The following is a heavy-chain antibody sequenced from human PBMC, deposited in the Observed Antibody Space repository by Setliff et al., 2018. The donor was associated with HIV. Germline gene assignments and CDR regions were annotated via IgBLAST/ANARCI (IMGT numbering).Heavy chain of an antibody. CDR3: VRGGQSPPHYSYYYMDV. V-gene: IGHV1-69*02. Sequence: SVKVSCKASRSTFNSHNINWVRQAPGQGLDWMGRIIPILGVANYAQRFQGKVTITADKSTSTAYMELTSLRFDDTAMYYCVRGGQSPPHYSYYYMDVWGEGTMVTVSS. CDR1: RSTFNSHN. CDR2: IIPILGVA. J-gene: IGHJ6*03.